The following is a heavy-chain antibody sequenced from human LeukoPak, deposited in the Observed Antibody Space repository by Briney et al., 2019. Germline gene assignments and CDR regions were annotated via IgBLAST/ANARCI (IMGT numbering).Heavy chain of an antibody. D-gene: IGHD3-10*01. CDR1: GFSLSNYW. Sequence: GGSLRLSCAASGFSLSNYWMHWVRQAPGKGLMWVSQISPDGSQTFYADSVKGRFTISRDNAKNSLFLQMNSLRAEDTAIYYCVSAIRGSPIDYWGQGTLVSVPS. V-gene: IGHV3-74*01. CDR2: ISPDGSQT. J-gene: IGHJ4*02. CDR3: VSAIRGSPIDY.